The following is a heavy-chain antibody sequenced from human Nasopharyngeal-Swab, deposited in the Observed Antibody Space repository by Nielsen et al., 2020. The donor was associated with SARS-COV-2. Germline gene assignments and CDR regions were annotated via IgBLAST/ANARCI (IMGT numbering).Heavy chain of an antibody. Sequence: GESLKTSCAASGFTFSSYSMNWVRQAPGKGLEWVSYISSSSSTIYYADSVKGRFTISRDNAKNSLYLQMNSLRAEDTAVYYCARDQYYDSSGYYYYGMDVWGQGTTVTVSS. CDR1: GFTFSSYS. D-gene: IGHD3-22*01. V-gene: IGHV3-48*04. J-gene: IGHJ6*02. CDR3: ARDQYYDSSGYYYYGMDV. CDR2: ISSSSSTI.